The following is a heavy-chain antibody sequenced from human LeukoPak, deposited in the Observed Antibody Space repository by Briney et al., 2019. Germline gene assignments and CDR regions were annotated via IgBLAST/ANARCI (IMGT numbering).Heavy chain of an antibody. Sequence: SETLSLTCTVSGGSISSYYWSWIRQHPGKGLEWIGYIYYSGSTYYNPSLESRVTISVDTSKNQFSLKLSSVTAADTAVYYCARETFHYDSSAFDIWGQGTMVTVSS. V-gene: IGHV4-59*06. D-gene: IGHD3-22*01. CDR2: IYYSGST. J-gene: IGHJ3*02. CDR3: ARETFHYDSSAFDI. CDR1: GGSISSYY.